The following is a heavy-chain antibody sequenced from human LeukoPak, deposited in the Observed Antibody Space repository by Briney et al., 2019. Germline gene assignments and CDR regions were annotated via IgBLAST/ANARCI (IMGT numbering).Heavy chain of an antibody. D-gene: IGHD1-7*01. J-gene: IGHJ4*02. Sequence: ASVKVSCKASGYTFTGCYMHWVRQAPGQGLEWMGWINPNSGGTNYAQKFQGSVTMTRDTSISTAYMELSRLRSDDTAVYYCARDLTGTTSWDLDYWGQGTLVTVSS. V-gene: IGHV1-2*02. CDR3: ARDLTGTTSWDLDY. CDR1: GYTFTGCY. CDR2: INPNSGGT.